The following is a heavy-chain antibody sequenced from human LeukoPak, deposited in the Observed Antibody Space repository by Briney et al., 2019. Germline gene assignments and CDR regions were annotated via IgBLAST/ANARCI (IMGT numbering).Heavy chain of an antibody. CDR3: ARRVFPYGYFQH. J-gene: IGHJ1*01. CDR1: GGSISSGGYS. V-gene: IGHV4-30-4*07. CDR2: IYYSGST. Sequence: SQTLSLTCAVSGGSISSGGYSWSWIRQPPGKGLEWIGYIYYSGSTNYNPSLKSRVTISVDTSKNQFSLKLSSVTAADTAVYYCARRVFPYGYFQHWGQGTLVTVSS. D-gene: IGHD2-21*01.